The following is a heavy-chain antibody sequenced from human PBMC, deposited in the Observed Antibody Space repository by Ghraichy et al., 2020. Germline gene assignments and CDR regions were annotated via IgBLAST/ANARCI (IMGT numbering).Heavy chain of an antibody. CDR3: ARGRRSGGTGYFDL. CDR2: IYHSGST. J-gene: IGHJ2*01. Sequence: TLSLTCAVSGGSISSGGYSWSWIRQPPGKGLEWIGYIYHSGSTYYNPSLKSRVTISVDRSKNQFSLKLSSVTAADTAVYYCARGRRSGGTGYFDLWGRGTLVTVSS. CDR1: GGSISSGGYS. D-gene: IGHD2-15*01. V-gene: IGHV4-30-2*01.